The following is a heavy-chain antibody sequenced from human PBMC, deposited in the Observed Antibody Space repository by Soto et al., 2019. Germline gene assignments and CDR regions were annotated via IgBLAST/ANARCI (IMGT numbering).Heavy chain of an antibody. D-gene: IGHD3-3*01. Sequence: PSETLSLTCTVSPSSISSYYWSWLRQHPGTGLEWTGYIYYRGSTSYNPSLKSRVAISVATSKNQFSLKLSSVTAADTAVYYCASGSIFGEVPNAIWGQGTLVTVSS. CDR3: ASGSIFGEVPNAI. CDR1: PSSISSYY. J-gene: IGHJ4*02. CDR2: IYYRGST. V-gene: IGHV4-59*01.